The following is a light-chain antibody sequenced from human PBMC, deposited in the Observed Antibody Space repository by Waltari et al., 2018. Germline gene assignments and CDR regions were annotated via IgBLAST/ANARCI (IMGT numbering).Light chain of an antibody. V-gene: IGLV2-23*02. CDR1: SSDVGSYNL. Sequence: QSALTQPASVSGSPGQSITISCTGMSSDVGSYNLFSWYQQFPGRAPQLIIYEVSRRPSGISDRVCGSKSGNTASLTISGLRAEDEADYYCCSYAGPATFVVFGGGTKLTVL. CDR3: CSYAGPATFVV. CDR2: EVS. J-gene: IGLJ2*01.